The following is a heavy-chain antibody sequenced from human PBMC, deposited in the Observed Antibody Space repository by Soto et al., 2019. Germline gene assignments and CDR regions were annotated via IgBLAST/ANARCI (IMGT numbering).Heavy chain of an antibody. Sequence: QVHLVQSGAEVKKPGASVTVSCKASGYTLTSYGISWVRQAPGQGLQWMGRISAYNGNTNYADKFQGRVTMTTDTSTSTAHMEVRSLRSDDTAVYYCARAGAFYETSGYPWSTFDIWGQGTMVTVSS. CDR3: ARAGAFYETSGYPWSTFDI. CDR2: ISAYNGNT. D-gene: IGHD3-22*01. CDR1: GYTLTSYG. J-gene: IGHJ3*02. V-gene: IGHV1-18*01.